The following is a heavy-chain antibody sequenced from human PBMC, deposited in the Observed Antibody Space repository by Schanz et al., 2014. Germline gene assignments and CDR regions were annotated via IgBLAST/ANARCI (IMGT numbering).Heavy chain of an antibody. CDR2: ISYDGNNE. V-gene: IGHV3-30*18. CDR1: GITFSSYG. J-gene: IGHJ4*02. Sequence: QVQLVESGGGVVQPGRSLRLSCAASGITFSSYGMHWVRQAPGKGLEWVAVISYDGNNEDYAHSVKGRFTISRDNSKNTVNLQMNSLRAEDTAVYYCAKEKEEVAADGSFFDYWGQGTLVTVSS. CDR3: AKEKEEVAADGSFFDY. D-gene: IGHD6-13*01.